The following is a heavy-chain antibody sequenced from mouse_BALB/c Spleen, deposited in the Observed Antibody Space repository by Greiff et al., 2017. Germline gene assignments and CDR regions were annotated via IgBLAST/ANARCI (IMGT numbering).Heavy chain of an antibody. CDR1: GYSITSGYY. CDR2: ISYDGSN. D-gene: IGHD2-14*01. Sequence: EVKLVESGPGLVKPSQSLSLTCSVTGYSITSGYYWNWIRQFPGNKLEWMGYISYDGSNNYNPSLKNRISITRDTSKNQFFLKLNSVTTEDTATYYCAKLRYDEAMDYWGQGTSVTVSS. V-gene: IGHV3-6*02. CDR3: AKLRYDEAMDY. J-gene: IGHJ4*01.